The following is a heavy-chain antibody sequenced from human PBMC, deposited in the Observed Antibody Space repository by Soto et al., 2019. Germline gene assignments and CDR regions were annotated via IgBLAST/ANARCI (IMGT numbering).Heavy chain of an antibody. D-gene: IGHD3-3*01. CDR2: ISTGGSST. Sequence: GGSLRLSCATSGFTFSNYALSWVRQAPGKGLEWVSGISTGGSSTYYADSVKGRFTISRDKSKNTLYLQMNGLRAEDTAVYYCAKSQGAWSDYYYGLDVWGQGTTVTVSS. V-gene: IGHV3-23*01. CDR1: GFTFSNYA. J-gene: IGHJ6*02. CDR3: AKSQGAWSDYYYGLDV.